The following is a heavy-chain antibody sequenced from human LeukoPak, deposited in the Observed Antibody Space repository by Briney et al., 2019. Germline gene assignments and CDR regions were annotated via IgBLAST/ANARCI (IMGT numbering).Heavy chain of an antibody. J-gene: IGHJ4*02. CDR2: ISSSSSYI. CDR3: ARDYVTYYYDSSGYSYY. CDR1: GFTFSSYS. V-gene: IGHV3-21*01. Sequence: GGSLRLSCAASGFTFSSYSMNWVRQAPGKGLEWVSSISSSSSYIYYADSVKGRFTISRDNAKNSLYLQMNSLRAEDTAVYYCARDYVTYYYDSSGYSYYWGQGTLVTVSS. D-gene: IGHD3-22*01.